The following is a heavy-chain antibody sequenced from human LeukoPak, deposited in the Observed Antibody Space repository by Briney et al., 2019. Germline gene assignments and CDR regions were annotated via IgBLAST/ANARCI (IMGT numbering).Heavy chain of an antibody. V-gene: IGHV1-69*06. CDR3: ARVSVTAYYCGSGVEGMDV. D-gene: IGHD3-10*01. CDR2: IIPIFGTA. J-gene: IGHJ6*03. CDR1: GGTFSSYA. Sequence: GASVKVSCKASGGTFSSYAISWVRQAPGQGLEWMGGIIPIFGTANYAQKFQGRVTITADKSTSTAYMELSSLRSEDTAVYYCARVSVTAYYCGSGVEGMDVWGKGTTVTVSS.